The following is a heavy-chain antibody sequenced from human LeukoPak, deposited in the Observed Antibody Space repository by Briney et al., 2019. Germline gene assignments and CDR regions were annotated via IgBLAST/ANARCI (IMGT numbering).Heavy chain of an antibody. CDR1: GFTVSNDY. CDR3: ARAAAAGRVDY. CDR2: IYSAGAT. Sequence: PGGSLRLSCAASGFTVSNDYMSWVRQAPGKGLEGGSVIYSAGATYYADSVKGRFTISRDNAKNSLYLQMNSLRAEDTAVYYCARAAAAGRVDYWGQGTLVTVSS. J-gene: IGHJ4*02. D-gene: IGHD6-13*01. V-gene: IGHV3-53*01.